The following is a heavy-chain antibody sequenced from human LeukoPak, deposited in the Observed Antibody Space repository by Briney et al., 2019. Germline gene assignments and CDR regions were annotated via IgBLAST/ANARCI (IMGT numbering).Heavy chain of an antibody. D-gene: IGHD2-15*01. Sequence: GASVNVSCTASGGTFSSYAISWVRQAPGQGLEWMGGIIPIFGTANYAQKFQGRVTITADESTSTAYMELSSLRSEDTAVYYCARGSALLALSFDYWGQGTLVTVSS. CDR1: GGTFSSYA. V-gene: IGHV1-69*13. CDR3: ARGSALLALSFDY. J-gene: IGHJ4*02. CDR2: IIPIFGTA.